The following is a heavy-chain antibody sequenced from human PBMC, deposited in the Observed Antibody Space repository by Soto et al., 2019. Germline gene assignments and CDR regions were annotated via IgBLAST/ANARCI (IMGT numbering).Heavy chain of an antibody. CDR3: AREGENREKWLAWYFDL. Sequence: QVQLQQWGAGLLKPSETLSLTCAVYGGSFSGYYWSWIRQPPGKGLEWIGEINHSGRTNYNPSLNSRVTISVDTSKNQFSLKLSSVSVADTAVYYWAREGENREKWLAWYFDLWGRGTLVTVSS. D-gene: IGHD3-22*01. CDR1: GGSFSGYY. J-gene: IGHJ2*01. CDR2: INHSGRT. V-gene: IGHV4-34*01.